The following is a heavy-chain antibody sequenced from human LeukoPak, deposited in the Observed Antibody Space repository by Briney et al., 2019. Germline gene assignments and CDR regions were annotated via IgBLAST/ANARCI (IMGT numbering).Heavy chain of an antibody. J-gene: IGHJ5*02. Sequence: ASVKVSCKASGYTFTSYEINWVRQATGQGLDWMGWMNPNSGNTSDAQKFQGRVTMNRNTSISTAYMELSSLRSEDTAVYYWARALRARPGFDPWGQGTLVTVSS. D-gene: IGHD3-16*01. CDR2: MNPNSGNT. CDR3: ARALRARPGFDP. V-gene: IGHV1-8*01. CDR1: GYTFTSYE.